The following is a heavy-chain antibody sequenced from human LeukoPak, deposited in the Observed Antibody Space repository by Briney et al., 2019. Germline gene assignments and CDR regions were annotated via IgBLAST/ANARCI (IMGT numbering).Heavy chain of an antibody. J-gene: IGHJ4*02. CDR2: IKEDGSEK. D-gene: IGHD2-21*01. CDR1: GFTFSSYA. CDR3: ARNSRACDY. Sequence: PGGSLRLSCAASGFTFSSYAMHWVRQAPGKGLEWVANIKEDGSEKNYVDSVKGRFTISRDNAKNSLYLQMNSLRAEDTAVYYCARNSRACDYWGQGTLVTVSP. V-gene: IGHV3-7*05.